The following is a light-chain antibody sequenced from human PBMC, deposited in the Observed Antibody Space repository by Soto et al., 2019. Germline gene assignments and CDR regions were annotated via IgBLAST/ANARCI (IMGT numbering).Light chain of an antibody. Sequence: EIVLTQSPGTLSLSPGERATLSCRASQSVSSSYLAWYQQKPGQAPRLLIYGASSRATGIPDRFSGSGSGTDFNLTISRREPEDFAVYYCQQYGSSPRYTFGQGTKLEIK. J-gene: IGKJ2*01. V-gene: IGKV3-20*01. CDR3: QQYGSSPRYT. CDR1: QSVSSSY. CDR2: GAS.